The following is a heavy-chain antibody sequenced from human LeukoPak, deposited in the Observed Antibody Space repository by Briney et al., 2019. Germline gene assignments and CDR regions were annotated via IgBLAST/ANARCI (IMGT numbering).Heavy chain of an antibody. CDR1: GFTFSSYW. D-gene: IGHD2-21*02. CDR2: INQDASEI. V-gene: IGHV3-7*01. CDR3: ATDRDNSDWQKRFDS. J-gene: IGHJ4*02. Sequence: GGSLILSCAASGFTFSSYWMNWYRQAPGKGLEWVGNINQDASEINYVVSVRGRFTISRDNAKNSLYLQMNSLRAEDTALYYCATDRDNSDWQKRFDSWGQGTLVTVSS.